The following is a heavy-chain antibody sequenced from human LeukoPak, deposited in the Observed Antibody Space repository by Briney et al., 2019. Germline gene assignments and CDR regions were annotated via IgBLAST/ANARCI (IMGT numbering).Heavy chain of an antibody. V-gene: IGHV1-18*01. CDR3: ARGKFYPYGDYWGD. CDR1: GYTFSSYG. Sequence: ASVKVSCKASGYTFSSYGISWVRQAPGQGLEWMGWISAYNGNTNYAQKLQGRVTMTTDTSTSTAYMELRSLRSDDTAVYYCARGKFYPYGDYWGDWGKGTLVTVSS. J-gene: IGHJ1*01. CDR2: ISAYNGNT. D-gene: IGHD4-17*01.